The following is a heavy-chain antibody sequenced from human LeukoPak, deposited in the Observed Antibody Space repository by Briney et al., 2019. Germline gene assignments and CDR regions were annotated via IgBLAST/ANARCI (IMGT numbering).Heavy chain of an antibody. CDR2: IYSGGST. V-gene: IGHV3-53*01. D-gene: IGHD6-25*01. CDR3: ASRSSGWLNDAFDI. J-gene: IGHJ3*02. CDR1: GFTVSSNY. Sequence: GGSLRLSCAASGFTVSSNYMSWVRQAPGKGLEWVSVIYSGGSTYYADSVKGRFTISRDNSKNTLYLQMNSLRAEDTAVYYCASRSSGWLNDAFDIWGQGTMVTVSS.